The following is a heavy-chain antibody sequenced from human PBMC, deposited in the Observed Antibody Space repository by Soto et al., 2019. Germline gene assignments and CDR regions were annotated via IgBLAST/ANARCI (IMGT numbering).Heavy chain of an antibody. Sequence: TSETLSLTCTVSGGSISSYYWSWIRQPPGKGLEWIGYIYYTGSTNYNPSLKSRVTISVDTSKNQFSLKLSSVTAADTAVYYCARQRWPPLPDVWGKGTTVTVSS. CDR3: ARQRWPPLPDV. D-gene: IGHD3-3*01. V-gene: IGHV4-59*08. J-gene: IGHJ6*04. CDR2: IYYTGST. CDR1: GGSISSYY.